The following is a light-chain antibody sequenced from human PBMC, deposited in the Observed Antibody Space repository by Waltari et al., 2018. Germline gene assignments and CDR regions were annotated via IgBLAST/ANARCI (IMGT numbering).Light chain of an antibody. V-gene: IGKV3-20*01. Sequence: IVLTQSPDTLSLSPGQRATLSCRASQTINNNFLVWYQQNTRQAPRLIIHGASSRATAFPDRFSGSGSGTDFTLTISSLKPEDSAVYYCQQYDGSVLTFGGGTKVEI. CDR3: QQYDGSVLT. J-gene: IGKJ4*01. CDR1: QTINNNF. CDR2: GAS.